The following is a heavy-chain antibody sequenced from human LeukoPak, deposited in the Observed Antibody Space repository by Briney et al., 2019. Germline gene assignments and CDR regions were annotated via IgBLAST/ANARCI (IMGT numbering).Heavy chain of an antibody. CDR1: GFTVSSNY. CDR2: IYSGGST. D-gene: IGHD2-2*01. Sequence: GGSLRLSCAASGFTVSSNYMSWVRQAPGKGLEWVSVIYSGGSTYYADSVKGRFTISRDNSKNTLYLQMNSLRVEDTAVYYCASAKSDCSSTSCPFDYWGQGTLVTVSS. J-gene: IGHJ4*02. V-gene: IGHV3-66*02. CDR3: ASAKSDCSSTSCPFDY.